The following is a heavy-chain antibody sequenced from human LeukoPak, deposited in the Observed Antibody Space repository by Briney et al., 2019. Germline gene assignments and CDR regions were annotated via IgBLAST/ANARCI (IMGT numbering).Heavy chain of an antibody. CDR2: INPNSGGT. Sequence: ASVKVSCKASGYTITGYYIHWVRQAPGQGLEWMGWINPNSGGTNYAQKFQGRVTMTRDTSMSTAYMELSRPRSDDTAVYYCARVHTAMATSYGMDVWGQGTTVTVSS. CDR1: GYTITGYY. D-gene: IGHD5-18*01. CDR3: ARVHTAMATSYGMDV. J-gene: IGHJ6*02. V-gene: IGHV1-2*02.